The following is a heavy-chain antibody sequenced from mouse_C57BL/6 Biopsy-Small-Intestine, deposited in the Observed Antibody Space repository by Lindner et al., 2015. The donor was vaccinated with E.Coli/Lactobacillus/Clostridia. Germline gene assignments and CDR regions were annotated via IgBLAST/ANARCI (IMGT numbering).Heavy chain of an antibody. CDR1: GYTFTRFG. CDR3: ARAGAAVTSHFDY. J-gene: IGHJ4*01. CDR2: IGAYNGNT. V-gene: IGHV1-81*01. D-gene: IGHD2-13*01. Sequence: SVKVSCKASGYTFTRFGISWVRQAPGQGLEWMGWIGAYNGNTNYAQKLQGRVTMTTDTSTSTAYMELRSLRSDDTAVYYCARAGAAVTSHFDYWGQGALVTVSS.